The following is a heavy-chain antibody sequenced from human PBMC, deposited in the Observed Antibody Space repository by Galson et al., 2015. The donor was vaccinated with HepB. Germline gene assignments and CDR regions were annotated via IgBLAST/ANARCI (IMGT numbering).Heavy chain of an antibody. CDR1: GFTVGTYS. Sequence: SLRLSCAASGFTVGTYSMNWFRQAPGKGLEWVSSISTSGTTIDYADFVKGRFTIFRDNAKNSLYLEMNSLRAEDTALYYCARGKWSTNYYPSTSDYWGQGTLVTVSS. V-gene: IGHV3-48*04. CDR2: ISTSGTTI. CDR3: ARGKWSTNYYPSTSDY. D-gene: IGHD2-8*01. J-gene: IGHJ4*02.